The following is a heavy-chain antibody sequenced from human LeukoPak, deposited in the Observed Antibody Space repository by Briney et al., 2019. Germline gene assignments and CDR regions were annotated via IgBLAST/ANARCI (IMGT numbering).Heavy chain of an antibody. Sequence: GGSLRLSCAASGFTFSSYWMCWVRQDPGKGLAWVSCIKTDGSITAYAGSVKGRFTISRDNAKNTLYLQMNSLRADDTAVYYCARDGDAPMTDFDYWGQGTLVTVPS. D-gene: IGHD2-21*02. J-gene: IGHJ4*02. CDR3: ARDGDAPMTDFDY. CDR1: GFTFSSYW. CDR2: IKTDGSIT. V-gene: IGHV3-74*01.